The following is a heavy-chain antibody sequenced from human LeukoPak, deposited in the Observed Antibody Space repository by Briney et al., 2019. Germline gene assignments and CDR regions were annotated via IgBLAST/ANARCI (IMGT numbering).Heavy chain of an antibody. D-gene: IGHD1-26*01. Sequence: RGSLSLSCAASGFTFSCYAMSWLRQAPGKGLDWISAISGSGGSTYYADSVKGRFTIFRDNSKNTLYLQMNSLRAEYSALYYCAKVVGLYYFDYWGQGTLVTVSS. V-gene: IGHV3-23*01. J-gene: IGHJ4*02. CDR3: AKVVGLYYFDY. CDR2: ISGSGGST. CDR1: GFTFSCYA.